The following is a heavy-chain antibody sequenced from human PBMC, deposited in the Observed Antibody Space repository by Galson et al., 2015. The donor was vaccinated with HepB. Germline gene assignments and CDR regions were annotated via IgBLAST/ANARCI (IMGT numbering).Heavy chain of an antibody. CDR3: ARDQNTYDLWVTLGALDI. D-gene: IGHD3-3*01. Sequence: SVKVSCKASGYTFTSHGISWVRQAPGQGLEWMGWISGYNDNREYAQEFQGRVTMTTDTSTSTAYMELRSLRSDDTAVYYCARDQNTYDLWVTLGALDIWGQGTLVTVSS. J-gene: IGHJ3*02. V-gene: IGHV1-18*04. CDR1: GYTFTSHG. CDR2: ISGYNDNR.